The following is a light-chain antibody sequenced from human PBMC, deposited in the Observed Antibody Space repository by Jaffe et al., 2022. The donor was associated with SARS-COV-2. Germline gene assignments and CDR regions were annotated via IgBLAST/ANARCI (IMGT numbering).Light chain of an antibody. Sequence: QSVLTQPPSASGTPGQRVTISCSGSSSNIESNYVYWYQQLPGTAPKLLIYRSNQRPSGVPDRFSGSNSGTSASLAISGLRSEDEADYYCATWDDSLSGWVFGGGTKLTVL. J-gene: IGLJ3*02. CDR3: ATWDDSLSGWV. CDR2: RSN. V-gene: IGLV1-47*01. CDR1: SSNIESNY.